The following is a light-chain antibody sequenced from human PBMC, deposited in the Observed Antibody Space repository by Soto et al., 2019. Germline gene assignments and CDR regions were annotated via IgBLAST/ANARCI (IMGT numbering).Light chain of an antibody. V-gene: IGKV3-15*01. CDR3: QQYNTWPPIT. Sequence: EILMTQSPATLSVSPGERASLSCRASQSIARNLAWYQQIPGQAPRLLIYAASTRATGIPARFSGSGSGTEFTLTISSLQSEDFAVYYCQQYNTWPPITFGQGTRLEIK. CDR1: QSIARN. J-gene: IGKJ5*01. CDR2: AAS.